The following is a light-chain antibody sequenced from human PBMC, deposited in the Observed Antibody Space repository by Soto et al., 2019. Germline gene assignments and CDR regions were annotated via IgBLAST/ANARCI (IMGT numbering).Light chain of an antibody. J-gene: IGLJ1*01. CDR2: DVS. Sequence: QSVLTQPAPVSGSPGQSITISCTGTSSDVGGYNYVSWYQQHPGKAPKLMIYDVSNRPSGVSNRFSGSKSGNTASLTISGLQAEDEADYYCSSYTSSSTLGVFGTGTKVT. V-gene: IGLV2-14*01. CDR1: SSDVGGYNY. CDR3: SSYTSSSTLGV.